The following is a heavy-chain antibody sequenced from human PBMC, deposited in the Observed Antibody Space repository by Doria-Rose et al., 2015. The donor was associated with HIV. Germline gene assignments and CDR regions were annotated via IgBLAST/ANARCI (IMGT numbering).Heavy chain of an antibody. V-gene: IGHV2-26*01. D-gene: IGHD6-13*01. Sequence: ESGPVLVKPTETLTLTCTVSGVSLSSPGMGVSWIRQPPGKALEWLANNISDDERSYKPSLKSILTISRVTSKSQVVLTMTDLDPVDTATYYCARIKSSRWYHKYYFDFWGQGTLVIVSA. CDR2: NISDDER. J-gene: IGHJ4*02. CDR1: GVSLSSPGMG. CDR3: ARIKSSRWYHKYYFDF.